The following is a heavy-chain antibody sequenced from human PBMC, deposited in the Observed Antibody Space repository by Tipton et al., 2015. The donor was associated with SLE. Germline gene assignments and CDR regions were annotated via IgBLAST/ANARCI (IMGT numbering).Heavy chain of an antibody. Sequence: WVRQAPGKGLEWIGSIYYSGSTYYNPSLKSRVTISVDTSKNQFSLELSSVTAADTAVYYCARSITIFAVATRGYWFDPWGQGTLVTVSS. V-gene: IGHV4-39*01. J-gene: IGHJ5*02. CDR2: IYYSGST. CDR3: ARSITIFAVATRGYWFDP. D-gene: IGHD3-3*01.